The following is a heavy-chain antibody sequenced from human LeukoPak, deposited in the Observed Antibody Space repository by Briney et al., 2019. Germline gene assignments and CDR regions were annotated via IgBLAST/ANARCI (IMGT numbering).Heavy chain of an antibody. J-gene: IGHJ5*02. Sequence: SETLSLTCTVSGGSISSGGYYWSWIRQHPGKGLEWIGYIYYSGSTYYNPSLKSRVTISVDTSKNQFSLKLSSVMAADTAVYYCARVGDVVVPAATPNWFDPWGQGTLVTVSS. CDR1: GGSISSGGYY. CDR2: IYYSGST. CDR3: ARVGDVVVPAATPNWFDP. V-gene: IGHV4-31*03. D-gene: IGHD2-2*01.